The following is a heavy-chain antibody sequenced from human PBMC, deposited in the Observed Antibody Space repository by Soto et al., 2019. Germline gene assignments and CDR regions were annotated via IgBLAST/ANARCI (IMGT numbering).Heavy chain of an antibody. V-gene: IGHV5-51*01. D-gene: IGHD6-19*01. Sequence: PGESLKISCKGSGYSFTSYWIGWVRQMPGKGLEWMGIIYPGDSDTRYSPSFQGQVTISADKSISTAYLQWSSLKASDTAMYYCARPPVEEQLLVGEDYWGQGTLVTAPQ. CDR1: GYSFTSYW. CDR3: ARPPVEEQLLVGEDY. CDR2: IYPGDSDT. J-gene: IGHJ4*02.